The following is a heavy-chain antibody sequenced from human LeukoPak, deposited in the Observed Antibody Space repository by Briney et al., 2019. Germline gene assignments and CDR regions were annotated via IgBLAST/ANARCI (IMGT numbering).Heavy chain of an antibody. J-gene: IGHJ4*02. CDR3: ARDGYFDY. V-gene: IGHV1-18*01. CDR2: ISAYNGNT. CDR1: GYTFSTYG. Sequence: ASVMVSCKASGYTFSTYGIGWVRQAPGQGLEWMGWISAYNGNTNYAQKFQGRVTMTTDTSTSTAYMELRNLRSDDTAVYYCARDGYFDYWGQGTLVTVSS.